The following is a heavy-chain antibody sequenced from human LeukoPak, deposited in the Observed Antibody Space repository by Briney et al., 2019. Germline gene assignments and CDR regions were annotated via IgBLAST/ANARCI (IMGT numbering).Heavy chain of an antibody. V-gene: IGHV3-21*01. J-gene: IGHJ1*01. CDR3: ARGLDSRITMVRGVIIWDMGSQH. CDR2: ISSSSSYI. Sequence: GGSLRLSCAASGFTFSSYSMNWVRQAPGKGLEWVSSISSSSSYIYYADSVKGRFTISRDNAKNSLYLQMNSLRAEDTAVYYCARGLDSRITMVRGVIIWDMGSQHWGQGTLVTVSP. CDR1: GFTFSSYS. D-gene: IGHD3-10*01.